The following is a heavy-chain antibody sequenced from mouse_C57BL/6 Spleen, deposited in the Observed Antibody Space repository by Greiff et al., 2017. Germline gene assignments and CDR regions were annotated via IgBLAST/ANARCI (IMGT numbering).Heavy chain of an antibody. D-gene: IGHD4-1*01. J-gene: IGHJ2*01. CDR1: GYTFTSYW. V-gene: IGHV1-7*01. CDR3: ARGTGSVDY. Sequence: QVQLQQSGAELAKPGASVKLSCTASGYTFTSYWMHWVKQRPGQGLEWIGYINPSSGYTKYNQKFKDKATLTAGKSSSTAYMQLSSLTYEDSAVYYCARGTGSVDYWGQGTTLTVSS. CDR2: INPSSGYT.